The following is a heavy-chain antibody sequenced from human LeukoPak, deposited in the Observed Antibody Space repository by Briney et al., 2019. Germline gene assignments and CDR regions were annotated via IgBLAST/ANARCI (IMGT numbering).Heavy chain of an antibody. V-gene: IGHV4-39*01. CDR3: ARHQGNYGDYYYYLDV. J-gene: IGHJ6*03. CDR1: GGSISSSSYY. Sequence: PSETLSLTCTVSGGSISSSSYYWGWIRQPPGKGLEWIASIYYSGSTYYNPSLKSRVTISLHTSKNQFSLKLTSVTAAETAMYYCARHQGNYGDYYYYLDVWGKGTTVTVSS. D-gene: IGHD4-17*01. CDR2: IYYSGST.